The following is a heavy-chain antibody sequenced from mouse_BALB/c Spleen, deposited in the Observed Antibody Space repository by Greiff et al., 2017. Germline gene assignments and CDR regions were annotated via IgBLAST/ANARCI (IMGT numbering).Heavy chain of an antibody. Sequence: VQLQQSGPELVKPGASVKMSCKASGYTFTSYVMHWVKQKPGQGLEWIGYINPYNDGTKYNEKFKGKATITADTSSNTAYLQLSSLTSEDTAVYYCARGGNYDDYFDYWGQGTTLTVSS. D-gene: IGHD2-1*01. CDR2: INPYNDGT. CDR3: ARGGNYDDYFDY. CDR1: GYTFTSYV. V-gene: IGHV1-14*01. J-gene: IGHJ2*01.